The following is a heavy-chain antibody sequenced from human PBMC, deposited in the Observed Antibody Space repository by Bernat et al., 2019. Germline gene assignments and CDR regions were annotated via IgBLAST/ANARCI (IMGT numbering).Heavy chain of an antibody. CDR3: ARKATWYFDL. CDR1: GGSFSGYY. CDR2: INHSGST. V-gene: IGHV4-34*01. Sequence: QVQLQQWGAGLLKPSETLSLTCAVYGGSFSGYYWSWIRQPPGNGLEWIGEINHSGSTNYNPSLKSRVTISVDTSKNQFSLKLSSVTAADTAVYYCARKATWYFDLWGRGTLVTVSS. J-gene: IGHJ2*01.